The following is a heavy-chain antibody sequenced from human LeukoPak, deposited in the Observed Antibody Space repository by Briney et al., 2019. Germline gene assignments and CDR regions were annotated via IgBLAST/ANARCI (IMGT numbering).Heavy chain of an antibody. CDR3: ARVNGGFDY. CDR1: GYTFTSYG. V-gene: IGHV1-18*01. D-gene: IGHD2-8*01. Sequence: ASVKVSCKASGYTFTSYGISWVRQAPGQGLEWMGWISAYNGNTNYAQKFQGRVTMTRNTSISTAYMELSSLRSEDTAVYYCARVNGGFDYWGQGTLVTVSS. J-gene: IGHJ4*02. CDR2: ISAYNGNT.